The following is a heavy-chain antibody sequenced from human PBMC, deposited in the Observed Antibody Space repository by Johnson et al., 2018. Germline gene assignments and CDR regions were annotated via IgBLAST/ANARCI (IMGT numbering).Heavy chain of an antibody. J-gene: IGHJ4*02. Sequence: EVQLLESGGGLGQPGGSLRLSCAASGFTFSSYAMSWVRQAPGKGLEWVSTIRVSGDRTYHADSVKGRLTISRDNSKKTLYLQMNSLRAEDTAVNYRAKGCGCDCYSSYSHWGQGTRGTFSS. CDR3: AKGCGCDCYSSYSH. CDR1: GFTFSSYA. V-gene: IGHV3-23*01. CDR2: IRVSGDRT. D-gene: IGHD2-21*02.